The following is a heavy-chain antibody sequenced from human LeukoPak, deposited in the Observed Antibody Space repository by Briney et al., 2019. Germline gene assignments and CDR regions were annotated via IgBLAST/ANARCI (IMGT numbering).Heavy chain of an antibody. CDR1: GITFSSHG. J-gene: IGHJ4*02. V-gene: IGHV3-30*03. Sequence: GRSLRLSCEASGITFSSHGMDWVRQAPGKGLEWVAVIAADGGVKHYADSVKGRFTLSRGNSKNTLYLQMNSLSVEDTAIYYCAREATWGQWYFDHWGQGTPVTVSS. CDR3: AREATWGQWYFDH. CDR2: IAADGGVK. D-gene: IGHD6-19*01.